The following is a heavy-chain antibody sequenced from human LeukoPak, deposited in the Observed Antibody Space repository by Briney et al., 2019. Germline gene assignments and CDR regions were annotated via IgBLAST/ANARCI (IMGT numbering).Heavy chain of an antibody. V-gene: IGHV7-4-1*02. D-gene: IGHD6-6*01. CDR2: INTNTGNP. J-gene: IGHJ3*02. CDR1: GYTFTGYY. CDR3: AREVETYSSWIDAFDI. Sequence: GASVKVSCKDSGYTFTGYYMHWVRQAPGQGLEWMGWINTNTGNPTYAQGFTGRFVFSLDTSVSTAYLQISSLKAEDTAVYYCAREVETYSSWIDAFDIWGQGTMVTVSS.